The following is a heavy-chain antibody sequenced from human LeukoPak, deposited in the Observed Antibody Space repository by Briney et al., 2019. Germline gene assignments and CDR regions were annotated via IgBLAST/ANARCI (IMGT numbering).Heavy chain of an antibody. D-gene: IGHD6-13*01. J-gene: IGHJ4*02. CDR2: IDNSGST. CDR1: GASVSSYY. V-gene: IGHV4-59*08. Sequence: PSETLSLTCTVSGASVSSYYWSWFRQPPGKGLEWIGYIDNSGSTNYNPSLKSRVTISVDTSKNQFSLKLSSVTAADTAVYYCARLSSSSWYGSIMYDYWGQGTLVTVSS. CDR3: ARLSSSSWYGSIMYDY.